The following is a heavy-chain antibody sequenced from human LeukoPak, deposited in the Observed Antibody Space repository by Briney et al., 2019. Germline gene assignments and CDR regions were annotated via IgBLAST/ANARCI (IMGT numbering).Heavy chain of an antibody. V-gene: IGHV4-4*09. CDR1: DGSISNSY. CDR2: IYTSGST. CDR3: ANSYDGKVVPFDC. Sequence: SETPSLTCTVSDGSISNSYWNWVRQSPGKGLEWLGYIYTSGSTNYNPSLKSRITLSIDTSKNQFSLRLSSVTAADTAVYYCANSYDGKVVPFDCWGQGSLVTVSS. J-gene: IGHJ4*02. D-gene: IGHD4-23*01.